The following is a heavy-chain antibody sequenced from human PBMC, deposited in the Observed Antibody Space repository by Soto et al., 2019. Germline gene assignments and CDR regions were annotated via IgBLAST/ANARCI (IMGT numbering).Heavy chain of an antibody. CDR1: GGSISSSNW. CDR3: ARQSSGDDQDFDP. V-gene: IGHV4-4*02. CDR2: IYHSGST. J-gene: IGHJ5*02. D-gene: IGHD3-10*01. Sequence: SETLSLTCAVSGGSISSSNWWSWVRLPPGKGLEWIGEIYHSGSTNYNPSLKSRVTISVDKSKNQFSLKLSSVTATDPAVYYCARQSSGDDQDFDPLGQGTLVTV.